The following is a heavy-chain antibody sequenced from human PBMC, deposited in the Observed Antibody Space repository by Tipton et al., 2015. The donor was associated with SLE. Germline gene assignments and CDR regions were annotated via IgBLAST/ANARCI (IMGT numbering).Heavy chain of an antibody. Sequence: LRLSCTVSGGSISSYYWSWIRQPPGKGLEWIGYIYYSGSTNYNPSLKSRVTISVDASKNQFSLKLSSVTAADTAVYYCARGHTAMVGSLYYYGMDVWGQGTTVTVSS. J-gene: IGHJ6*02. D-gene: IGHD5-18*01. CDR3: ARGHTAMVGSLYYYGMDV. CDR1: GGSISSYY. V-gene: IGHV4-59*08. CDR2: IYYSGST.